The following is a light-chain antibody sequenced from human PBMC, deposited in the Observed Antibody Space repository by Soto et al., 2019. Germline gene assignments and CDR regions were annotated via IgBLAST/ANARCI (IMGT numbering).Light chain of an antibody. J-gene: IGKJ1*01. Sequence: EVVLTQSPGTLSLSPGERATLSCRASQNIRGNELAWYQQKPGQAPRLLIYRGSSRATGIPARISGRGSGTDLTLTISRLEPADFEVYYCQDYGTSSPWTFGQGPNVEIK. V-gene: IGKV3-20*01. CDR2: RGS. CDR1: QNIRGNE. CDR3: QDYGTSSPWT.